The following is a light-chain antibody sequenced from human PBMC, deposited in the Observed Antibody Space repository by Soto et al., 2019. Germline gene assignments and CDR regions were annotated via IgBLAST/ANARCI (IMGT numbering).Light chain of an antibody. J-gene: IGLJ2*01. CDR1: SSDVGAYNF. CDR3: TSYAGNNNLL. CDR2: DVT. V-gene: IGLV2-8*01. Sequence: HSVLTQPPSASGSPGQSVAISCTGTSSDVGAYNFVSWYQHHPGKAPKLIIYDVTKRPSGVPDRFSGSKSGNTASLTVFGLQAEDEGDYYCTSYAGNNNLLFGGGTKLTVL.